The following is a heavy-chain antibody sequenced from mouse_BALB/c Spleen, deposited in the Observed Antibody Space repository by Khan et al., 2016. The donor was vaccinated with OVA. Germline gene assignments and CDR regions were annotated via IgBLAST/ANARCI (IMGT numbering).Heavy chain of an antibody. J-gene: IGHJ3*01. Sequence: EVELVESGGGLVKPGGSLKLSCAASGFTFSDYYMYWVRQTPEMRLEWVATISDGGSYTYYPVSLQGRFTISRDESKNNRDLQMSSLKSEDAAMYYCARGYYGNPFAYWGQGTLVTVSA. CDR2: ISDGGSYT. CDR3: ARGYYGNPFAY. D-gene: IGHD2-1*01. CDR1: GFTFSDYY. V-gene: IGHV5-4*02.